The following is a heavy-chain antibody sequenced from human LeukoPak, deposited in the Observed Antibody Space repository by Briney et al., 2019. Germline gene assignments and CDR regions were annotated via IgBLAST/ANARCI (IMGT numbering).Heavy chain of an antibody. V-gene: IGHV4-34*01. Sequence: SETLSLICAVYGGSFSGYYWSWIRQPPGKGLEWIGEINHSGSTNYNPSLKSRVTISVDTSKNQFSLKLSSVTAADTAVYYCASMVRGVIRPDYWGQGTLVTVST. CDR2: INHSGST. CDR3: ASMVRGVIRPDY. D-gene: IGHD3-10*01. J-gene: IGHJ4*02. CDR1: GGSFSGYY.